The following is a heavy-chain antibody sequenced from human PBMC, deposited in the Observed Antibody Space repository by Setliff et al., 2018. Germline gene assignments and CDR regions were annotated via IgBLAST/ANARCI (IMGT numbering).Heavy chain of an antibody. Sequence: KTSETLSLTCAVYGGSFSGYYWSWIRQPPGKGLEWIGEINHSGSTNYNPSLKSRVTISVDTSKNQFSLKLSSVTAADTAVYYCARQTSYRPADYWGQGTLVTVSS. J-gene: IGHJ4*02. CDR2: INHSGST. D-gene: IGHD1-26*01. CDR3: ARQTSYRPADY. V-gene: IGHV4-34*01. CDR1: GGSFSGYY.